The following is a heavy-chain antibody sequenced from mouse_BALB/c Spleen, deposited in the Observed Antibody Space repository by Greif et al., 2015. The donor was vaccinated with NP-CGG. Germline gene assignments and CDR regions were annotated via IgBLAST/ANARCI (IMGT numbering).Heavy chain of an antibody. CDR3: ASFYDGYFYYAMDY. D-gene: IGHD2-3*01. J-gene: IGHJ4*01. Sequence: EVKLVESGPGLVKPSHSLSLTCSVTGYSITSGYYWNWIRQFPGNKLEWMGYISYDGSNNYNPSLKNRISITRDTSKNQFFLKLNSVTTEDTATYYCASFYDGYFYYAMDYWGQGTSVTVSS. CDR1: GYSITSGYY. CDR2: ISYDGSN. V-gene: IGHV3-6*02.